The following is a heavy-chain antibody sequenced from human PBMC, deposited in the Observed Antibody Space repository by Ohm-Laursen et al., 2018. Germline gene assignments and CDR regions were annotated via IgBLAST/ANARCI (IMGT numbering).Heavy chain of an antibody. CDR3: ARQRVYYDSSGYDY. Sequence: PGALSLTCTVSGGSISSYYWSWIRQPPGKGLEWIGNIYYSGSTNYNPSLKSRVTTSVDTSKNQFSLKLTSVTAADTAVYYCARQRVYYDSSGYDYWGQGTLVTVSS. CDR2: IYYSGST. J-gene: IGHJ4*02. V-gene: IGHV4-59*01. D-gene: IGHD3-22*01. CDR1: GGSISSYY.